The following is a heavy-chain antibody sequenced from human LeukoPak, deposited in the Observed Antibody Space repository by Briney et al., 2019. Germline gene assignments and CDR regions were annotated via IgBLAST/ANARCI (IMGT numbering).Heavy chain of an antibody. J-gene: IGHJ4*02. CDR2: IKQDGSEK. CDR3: AREWGGYCSSTSCYILDNQEVKDNFDY. V-gene: IGHV3-7*01. Sequence: PGGSLRLSCAASGFTFSSYWMSWVRQAPGKGLEWVANIKQDGSEKYYVDSVKGRFTISRDNAKNSLYLQMNSLRAEDTAVYYCAREWGGYCSSTSCYILDNQEVKDNFDYWGQGTLVTVSS. D-gene: IGHD2-2*02. CDR1: GFTFSSYW.